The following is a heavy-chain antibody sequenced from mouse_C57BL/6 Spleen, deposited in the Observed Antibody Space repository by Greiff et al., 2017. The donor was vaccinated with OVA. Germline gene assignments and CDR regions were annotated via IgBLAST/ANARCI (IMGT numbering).Heavy chain of an antibody. D-gene: IGHD1-3*01. V-gene: IGHV1-15*01. J-gene: IGHJ1*03. CDR3: TRGESGTWYFDV. CDR1: GYTFTDYE. CDR2: IDPETGGT. Sequence: VQLQQSGAELVRPGASVTLSCKASGYTFTDYEMHWVKQTPVHGLEWIGAIDPETGGTAYNQKFKGKAILTADKSSSTAYMELRSLTSEDAAVYYCTRGESGTWYFDVWGTGTTVTVSS.